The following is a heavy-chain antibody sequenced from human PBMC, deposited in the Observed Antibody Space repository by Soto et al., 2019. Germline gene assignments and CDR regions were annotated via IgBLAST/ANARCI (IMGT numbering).Heavy chain of an antibody. CDR2: IIPILGIA. V-gene: IGHV1-69*04. CDR1: GGTFSSYT. Sequence: SVKVSCKASGGTFSSYTISWVRQAPGQGLEWMGRIIPILGIANYAQKFQGRVTITADKSTSTAYMELSSLRSEDTAVHYCAREVYGDYQYYYGMDVWGQGTTVTVSS. J-gene: IGHJ6*02. CDR3: AREVYGDYQYYYGMDV. D-gene: IGHD4-17*01.